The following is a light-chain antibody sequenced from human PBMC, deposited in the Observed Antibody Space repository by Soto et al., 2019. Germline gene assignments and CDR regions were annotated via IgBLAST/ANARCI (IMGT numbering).Light chain of an antibody. CDR1: SANIGAGYD. V-gene: IGLV1-40*01. Sequence: QSVLTHPHSVSGAPGQRVTISCTGSSANIGAGYDVHWYQQLPGRAPKLLIYGNTNRPSGVPDRFSGSKSGTSASLAITGLQAEDEADYYCLSFDSSLSVVFGGGTKLTVL. CDR2: GNT. CDR3: LSFDSSLSVV. J-gene: IGLJ2*01.